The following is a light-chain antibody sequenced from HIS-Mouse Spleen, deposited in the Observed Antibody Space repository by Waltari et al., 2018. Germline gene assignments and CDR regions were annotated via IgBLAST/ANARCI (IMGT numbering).Light chain of an antibody. V-gene: IGLV1-47*01. CDR1: SSNIGSNY. J-gene: IGLJ2*01. CDR3: AAWDDSLSGVV. CDR2: RNN. Sequence: QSVLTQPPSASGTPGQRVTISCSGSSSNIGSNYVYWYQQLPGTAPKLPIYRNNRRPSWVPDRFSGSKSGTSASLAISGLRSEDEADYYCAAWDDSLSGVVFGGGTKLTVL.